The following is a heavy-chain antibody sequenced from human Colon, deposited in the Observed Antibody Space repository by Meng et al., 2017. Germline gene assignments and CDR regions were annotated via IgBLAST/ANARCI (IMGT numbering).Heavy chain of an antibody. V-gene: IGHV4-61*01. J-gene: IGHJ4*02. CDR2: IDYSRSI. D-gene: IGHD1-26*01. Sequence: QVHLQESGPGLVRPSGTLSLTCTVSGGSVSSGNHYWGWIRQPPGKGLEWIGYIDYSRSINYYPSLKSRVTMSVDTSKNQLSLKLSSVTTGDTAVYYCAGGPREFDYWGRGILVTVSS. CDR1: GGSVSSGNHY. CDR3: AGGPREFDY.